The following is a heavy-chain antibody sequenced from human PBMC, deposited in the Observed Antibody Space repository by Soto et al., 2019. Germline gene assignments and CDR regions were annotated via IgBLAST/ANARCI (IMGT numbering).Heavy chain of an antibody. Sequence: SVKVSCKASGGTFSSYAISWVQQAPGQGLEWMGGIIPIFGTANYAQKFQGRVTITADESTSTAYMKLSSLRSEDTAVYYCARLSQRLVTGGNWFDPWGQGTLVTVS. CDR1: GGTFSSYA. CDR3: ARLSQRLVTGGNWFDP. J-gene: IGHJ5*02. CDR2: IIPIFGTA. D-gene: IGHD6-13*01. V-gene: IGHV1-69*13.